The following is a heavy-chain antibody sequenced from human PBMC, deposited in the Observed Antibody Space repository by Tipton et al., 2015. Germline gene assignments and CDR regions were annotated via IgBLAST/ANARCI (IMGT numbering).Heavy chain of an antibody. CDR3: ARDLEHGMDV. CDR2: ISYSGST. D-gene: IGHD5-24*01. CDR1: GGSVNSANYY. V-gene: IGHV4-61*01. Sequence: TLSLTCTVSGGSVNSANYYWNWIRQPPGKGLEWIGYISYSGSTHYNPSFKSRVAISVDTSKNQFSLTLNSVTAADTAVYYCARDLEHGMDVWGQGTTVTVSS. J-gene: IGHJ6*02.